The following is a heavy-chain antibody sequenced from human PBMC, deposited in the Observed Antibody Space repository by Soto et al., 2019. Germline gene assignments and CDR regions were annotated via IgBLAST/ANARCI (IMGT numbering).Heavy chain of an antibody. V-gene: IGHV4-59*12. Sequence: SETLSLTCSVSGGSISSGYWTWIRHPPGKGLEWIGYIYLGGSINYNPSLKSRVIISVDKSKNQFSLNLCYVTAADTAVYYCKRDHACRAYWAIDYWGQGPLVTVFS. CDR3: KRDHACRAYWAIDY. D-gene: IGHD3-16*01. J-gene: IGHJ4*02. CDR1: GGSISSGY. CDR2: IYLGGSI.